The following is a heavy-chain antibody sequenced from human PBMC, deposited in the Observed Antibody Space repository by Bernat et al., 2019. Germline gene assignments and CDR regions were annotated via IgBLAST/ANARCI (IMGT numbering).Heavy chain of an antibody. D-gene: IGHD2-2*01. J-gene: IGHJ4*02. CDR1: GGSISSYY. CDR3: AREGPSSSIDY. Sequence: QVQLQESGPGLVKPSETLSLTCTVSGGSISSYYWSWIRQPPGKGLEWIGYIYYSGSTNYNPSLKSRVTISVDTSKNQFSLKLSSVTAADTAVYYCAREGPSSSIDYWGQGTLVTVSS. CDR2: IYYSGST. V-gene: IGHV4-59*01.